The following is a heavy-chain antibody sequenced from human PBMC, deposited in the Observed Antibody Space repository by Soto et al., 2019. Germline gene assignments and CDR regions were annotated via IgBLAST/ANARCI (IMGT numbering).Heavy chain of an antibody. CDR3: VRYGTRTLRDWFDP. V-gene: IGHV4-4*07. CDR1: RASISGFY. D-gene: IGHD1-26*01. Sequence: SETLSLICTVSRASISGFYWSWIRKSAGKGLEWIGRIYATGTTDYNPSLKRRVMMSVDTSKNQVSLKLRSVTAADTAVYYCVRYGTRTLRDWFDPCGQR. CDR2: IYATGTT. J-gene: IGHJ5*02.